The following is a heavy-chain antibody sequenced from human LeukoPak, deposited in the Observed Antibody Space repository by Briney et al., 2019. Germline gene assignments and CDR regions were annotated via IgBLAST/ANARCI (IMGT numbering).Heavy chain of an antibody. CDR1: VYTFISYC. J-gene: IGHJ4*02. CDR3: ARGTYCSGGTCYSQYFDY. Sequence: ASVKVSCKASVYTFISYCISCVRQAPGQGLEWMGWISAYNGNTNYAQKLQGRVTMTTDTSTSTAYMELRSLRSDDTAVYYCARGTYCSGGTCYSQYFDYWGQGTLVTVSS. V-gene: IGHV1-18*01. CDR2: ISAYNGNT. D-gene: IGHD2-15*01.